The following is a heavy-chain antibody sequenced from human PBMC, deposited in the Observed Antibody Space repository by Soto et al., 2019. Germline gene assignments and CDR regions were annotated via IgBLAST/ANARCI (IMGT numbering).Heavy chain of an antibody. CDR1: GGSFSGDY. J-gene: IGHJ4*02. Sequence: PSETLSLTCAVYGGSFSGDYWSWIRQPPGKGLEWIGEINHSGSTNYNPSLKSRVTISVDTSKNQFSLKLSSVTAADTAVYYCARGKGLAARDYFDYWGQGTLVTVSS. V-gene: IGHV4-34*01. D-gene: IGHD6-6*01. CDR3: ARGKGLAARDYFDY. CDR2: INHSGST.